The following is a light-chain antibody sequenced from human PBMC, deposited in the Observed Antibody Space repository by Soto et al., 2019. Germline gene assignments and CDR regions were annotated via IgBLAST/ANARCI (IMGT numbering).Light chain of an antibody. CDR2: DAS. CDR3: QQFSSYPLT. CDR1: QSVSSSY. Sequence: DIVLTQFPVNLSLSPGEIATLSCRASQSVSSSYLAWYQQKPGQAPRLLIYDASSRATGIPDRFSGGGSGTDFTLTISRLEPEDFAVYYCQQFSSYPLTFGGGTKV. J-gene: IGKJ4*01. V-gene: IGKV3-20*01.